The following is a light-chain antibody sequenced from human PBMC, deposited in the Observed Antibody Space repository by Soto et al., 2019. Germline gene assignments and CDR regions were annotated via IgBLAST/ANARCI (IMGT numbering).Light chain of an antibody. CDR2: GAS. J-gene: IGKJ1*01. CDR3: QQYGSSSSWT. V-gene: IGKV3-20*01. CDR1: ESLSSNY. Sequence: EIVLTQSPGTLSLSPGERVTLSCRASESLSSNYLAWHQQKPGQAPRLLIYGASSRATGIPDRFSGSGSGTDFTLTINRLEPEDFAVYYCQQYGSSSSWTFGQGTKVDIK.